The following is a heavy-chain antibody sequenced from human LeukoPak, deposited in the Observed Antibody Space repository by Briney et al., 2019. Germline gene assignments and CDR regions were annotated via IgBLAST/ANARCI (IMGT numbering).Heavy chain of an antibody. D-gene: IGHD3-10*01. CDR2: IASDGAS. V-gene: IGHV3-23*01. Sequence: PGGSLTLSCAASDSSFRSHDMSWVRQTLQKGLELVSSIASDGASFYADSVRGRFTISRDTSQNILYLQMNSLRADDTAIYYCAKGPNFGSGRAVDYWGQGSLVTVSS. CDR1: DSSFRSHD. CDR3: AKGPNFGSGRAVDY. J-gene: IGHJ4*02.